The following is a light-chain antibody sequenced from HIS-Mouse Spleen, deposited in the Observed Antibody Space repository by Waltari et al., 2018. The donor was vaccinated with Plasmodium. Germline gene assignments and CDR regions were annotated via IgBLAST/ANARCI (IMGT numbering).Light chain of an antibody. J-gene: IGKJ3*01. Sequence: EIEMTQSPATLSVSPGERATLSCRASQSVSSTLAWYQQKPGQAPKLLIYGASTMGTGIPTRFSGSGSGTEFTLTISSLHSEDFAVYYCQQYNNWSFTFGPGTKVDIK. V-gene: IGKV3-15*01. CDR2: GAS. CDR1: QSVSST. CDR3: QQYNNWSFT.